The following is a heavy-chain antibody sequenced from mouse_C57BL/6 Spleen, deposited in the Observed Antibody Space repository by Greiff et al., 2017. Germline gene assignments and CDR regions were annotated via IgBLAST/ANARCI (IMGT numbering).Heavy chain of an antibody. V-gene: IGHV1-82*01. D-gene: IGHD1-1*01. CDR3: VGTTVVADY. CDR2: IYPGDGDT. J-gene: IGHJ2*01. CDR1: GYAFSSSW. Sequence: QVQLQQSGPELVKPGASVKISCKASGYAFSSSWMNWVKQRPGKGLEWIGRIYPGDGDTNYNGKFKGKATLTADKSSSTAYMQLSSLTSEDSAVYFCVGTTVVADYWGQGTTLTVSS.